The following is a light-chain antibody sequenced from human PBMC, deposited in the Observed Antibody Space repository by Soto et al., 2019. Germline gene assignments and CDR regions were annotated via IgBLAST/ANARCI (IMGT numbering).Light chain of an antibody. Sequence: EIVMTHSPATLSVSPGERATLSCRASQSVSSNLAWYQQKPGQAPRLLIYGASTRATGMSARFSGSGSGTEFTLTISSLPSEDFAVYYCQQYNNWPLTFGGGTKVEIK. CDR1: QSVSSN. V-gene: IGKV3-15*01. J-gene: IGKJ4*02. CDR2: GAS. CDR3: QQYNNWPLT.